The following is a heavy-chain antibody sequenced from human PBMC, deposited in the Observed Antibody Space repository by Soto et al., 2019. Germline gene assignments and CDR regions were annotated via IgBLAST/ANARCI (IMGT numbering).Heavy chain of an antibody. CDR3: ASSYYDILTGYPGEAFDI. CDR1: GGSISSYY. Sequence: PSETLSLTCTVSGGSISSYYWSWIRQPPGKGLEWIGYIYYSGSTNYNPSLKSRVTISVDTSKNQFSLKLSSVTAADTAVYYCASSYYDILTGYPGEAFDIWGQGTMVT. CDR2: IYYSGST. J-gene: IGHJ3*02. D-gene: IGHD3-9*01. V-gene: IGHV4-59*12.